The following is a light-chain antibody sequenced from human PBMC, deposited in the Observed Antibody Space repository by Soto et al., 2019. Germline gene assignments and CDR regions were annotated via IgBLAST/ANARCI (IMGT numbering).Light chain of an antibody. CDR2: GAS. CDR3: QQCGSSGT. J-gene: IGKJ1*01. CDR1: QSVSNNY. V-gene: IGKV3-20*01. Sequence: EIVFTQSPGTLSLSPGERATLCCRASQSVSNNYLAWYQQKPGQAPRLLIYGASNRATGIPDRFSGSGSGTDFTLTISRLEPEDFAVYYCQQCGSSGTFGQGTKVDIK.